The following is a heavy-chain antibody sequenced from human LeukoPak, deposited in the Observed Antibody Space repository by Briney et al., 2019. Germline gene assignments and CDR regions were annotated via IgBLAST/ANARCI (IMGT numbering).Heavy chain of an antibody. CDR3: ARDLGSASSGYYYTIYWFDP. CDR2: MKRDGSEI. D-gene: IGHD3-22*01. J-gene: IGHJ5*02. CDR1: GFTFSTYW. V-gene: IGHV3-7*01. Sequence: GGSLRLSCSASGFTFSTYWMSWVRQAPGKGLEWVANMKRDGSEIYYVDSVKGRFTISRDNAKNSLFLQMNSLRAEDTAVYYCARDLGSASSGYYYTIYWFDPWGQGTLVTVSS.